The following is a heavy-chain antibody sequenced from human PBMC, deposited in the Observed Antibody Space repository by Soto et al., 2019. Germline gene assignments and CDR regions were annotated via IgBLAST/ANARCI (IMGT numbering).Heavy chain of an antibody. CDR1: GFTFSSYG. Sequence: GGSLRLSCAASGFTFSSYGMHWVRQAPGKGLEWVAVISYDGSNKYYADSVKGRFTTSRDNSKNTLYLQMNSLRAEDTAVYYCAKAPSRITMIVVVTLPDYWGQGTLVTVSS. V-gene: IGHV3-30*18. D-gene: IGHD3-22*01. CDR2: ISYDGSNK. J-gene: IGHJ4*02. CDR3: AKAPSRITMIVVVTLPDY.